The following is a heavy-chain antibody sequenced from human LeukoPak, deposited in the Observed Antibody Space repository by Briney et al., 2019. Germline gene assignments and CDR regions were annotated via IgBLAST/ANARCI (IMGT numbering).Heavy chain of an antibody. CDR1: GFTFSDYY. D-gene: IGHD3-10*01. V-gene: IGHV3-11*01. Sequence: PGGSLRLSCAASGFTFSDYYMSWIRQAPGKGLEWVSYISSSGSTIYYADSVKGRFTISRDNAKNSLYLQMNSLRAEDTAVYYCAKDLTDYYGSGSYSLFDYWGQGTLVTVSS. CDR2: ISSSGSTI. CDR3: AKDLTDYYGSGSYSLFDY. J-gene: IGHJ4*02.